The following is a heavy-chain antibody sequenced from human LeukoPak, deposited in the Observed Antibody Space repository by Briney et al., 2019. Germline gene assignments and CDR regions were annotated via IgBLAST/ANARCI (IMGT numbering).Heavy chain of an antibody. Sequence: GGSLRLSCAASGFTFSSYYMTWVRQAPGKGLEWVSTSTGGTTYYAGSVRGRFTISRDNSKNTLYLQMNSLRAEDTAVYYCARYCTGSCYSGVDHWGQGTLVTVSS. V-gene: IGHV3-23*01. D-gene: IGHD2-15*01. CDR1: GFTFSSYY. J-gene: IGHJ4*02. CDR2: STGGTT. CDR3: ARYCTGSCYSGVDH.